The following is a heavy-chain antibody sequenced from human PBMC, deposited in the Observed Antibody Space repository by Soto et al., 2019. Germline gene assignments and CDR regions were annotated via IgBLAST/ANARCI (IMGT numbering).Heavy chain of an antibody. V-gene: IGHV1-2*04. CDR1: GYTFTGYY. Sequence: QVQLVQSGAEVKKPGASVKVSCKASGYTFTGYYMHWVRQAPGQGLEWIGWINPNSGGTNDAQKFQGWVNMTRETSSSTAYMEVSRLRSDDTAVYYCARDFRWGGCNPPGGYYGMDVWGQGTTVTVSS. D-gene: IGHD3-10*01. CDR2: INPNSGGT. J-gene: IGHJ6*02. CDR3: ARDFRWGGCNPPGGYYGMDV.